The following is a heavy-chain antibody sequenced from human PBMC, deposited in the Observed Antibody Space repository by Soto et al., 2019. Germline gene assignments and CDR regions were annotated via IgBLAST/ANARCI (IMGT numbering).Heavy chain of an antibody. J-gene: IGHJ6*02. CDR2: ISYDGSNK. V-gene: IGHV3-30*18. Sequence: GGSLRLSCAASGFTFSSYGMHWVRQAPGKGLEWVAVISYDGSNKYYADSVKGRFTISRDNSKNTLYLQMNSLRAEDTAVYYCAKDWVAAASYYYYGMDVWGQGTTVTVSS. D-gene: IGHD6-13*01. CDR1: GFTFSSYG. CDR3: AKDWVAAASYYYYGMDV.